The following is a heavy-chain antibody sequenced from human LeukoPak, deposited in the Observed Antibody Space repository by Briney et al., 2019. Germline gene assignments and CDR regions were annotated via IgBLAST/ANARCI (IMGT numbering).Heavy chain of an antibody. CDR2: ISSSSSYI. J-gene: IGHJ4*02. D-gene: IGHD1-1*01. V-gene: IGHV3-21*01. CDR3: ARDLQRTGAADY. CDR1: GFTFSSYS. Sequence: GGSLRLSCAASGFTFSSYSMNWVRQAPGKGLEWVSSISSSSSYIYHADSVKGRFTISRDNAKNSLYLQMNSLRDEDTAVYYCARDLQRTGAADYWGQGTLVTVSS.